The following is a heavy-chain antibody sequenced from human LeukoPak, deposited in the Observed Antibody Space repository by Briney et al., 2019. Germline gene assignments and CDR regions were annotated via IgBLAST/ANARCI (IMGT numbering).Heavy chain of an antibody. CDR1: GGSISNYY. V-gene: IGHV4-59*12. D-gene: IGHD2-2*01. CDR2: IYYSGST. Sequence: SEALSLTCTVSGGSISNYYWSWIRQPPGKGLEWIGYIYYSGSTNYNPSLKSRVTISVDTSKNQFSLKLSSVTAADTAVYYCARRVVVPAARYFDYWGQGTLVTVSS. J-gene: IGHJ4*02. CDR3: ARRVVVPAARYFDY.